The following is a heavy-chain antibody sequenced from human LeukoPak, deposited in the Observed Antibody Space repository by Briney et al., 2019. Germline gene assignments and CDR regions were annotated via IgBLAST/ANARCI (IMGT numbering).Heavy chain of an antibody. CDR1: GGTFSSYA. CDR2: IIPIFGTA. J-gene: IGHJ3*02. V-gene: IGHV1-69*05. Sequence: SVKVSCKASGGTFSSYAISWVRQAPGQGLEWMGGIIPIFGTANYAQKFQGRVTITTDESTSTAYMELSSLRSEDTAVYYCARDLGDGYRAVEAFDIWGQGTMVTVSS. CDR3: ARDLGDGYRAVEAFDI. D-gene: IGHD5-24*01.